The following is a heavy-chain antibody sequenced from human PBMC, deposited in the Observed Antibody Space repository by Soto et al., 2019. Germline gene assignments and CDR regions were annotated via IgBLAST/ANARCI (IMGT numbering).Heavy chain of an antibody. CDR3: AREYVDWGYWYFDL. V-gene: IGHV3-13*01. Sequence: DVQLVESGGGLVQPGGSLRLSCAASGFTFSGYDMHWVRQAAGERLEWVSAIATSGNTYYAGSMKGRFTISRENAKNSLYLQINNVRAGDTAVYYCAREYVDWGYWYFDLWGRGTLVTVSS. D-gene: IGHD3-9*01. CDR1: GFTFSGYD. J-gene: IGHJ2*01. CDR2: IATSGNT.